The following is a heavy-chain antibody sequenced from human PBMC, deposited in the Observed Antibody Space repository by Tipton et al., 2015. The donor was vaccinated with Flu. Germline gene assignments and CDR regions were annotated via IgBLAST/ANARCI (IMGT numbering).Heavy chain of an antibody. CDR1: GFTVSSNY. Sequence: VQLVQSGGGLIQPGGSLRLSCAASGFTVSSNYMSWVRQAPGKGLEWVSAISGGGGTTYYADSVKGRFTISRDNSKNTLYLQMNSLRAEDTAIYYCAKVIPEKVAGLDYWGQGTLVTVSS. CDR3: AKVIPEKVAGLDY. V-gene: IGHV3-23*04. D-gene: IGHD6-19*01. J-gene: IGHJ4*02. CDR2: ISGGGGTT.